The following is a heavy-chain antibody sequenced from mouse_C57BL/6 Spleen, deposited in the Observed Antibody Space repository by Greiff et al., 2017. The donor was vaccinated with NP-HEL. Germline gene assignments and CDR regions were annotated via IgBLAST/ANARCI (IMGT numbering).Heavy chain of an antibody. V-gene: IGHV1-15*01. Sequence: QVQLQQSGAELVRPGASVTLSCKASGYTFTDYEMHWVKQTPVHGLEWIGAIDPETGGTAYNQKFKGKAILTADKSSSTAYMELRSLTSEDSAVYYCTRGGVITTVVAFDYWGQGTTLTVSS. J-gene: IGHJ2*01. D-gene: IGHD1-1*01. CDR3: TRGGVITTVVAFDY. CDR1: GYTFTDYE. CDR2: IDPETGGT.